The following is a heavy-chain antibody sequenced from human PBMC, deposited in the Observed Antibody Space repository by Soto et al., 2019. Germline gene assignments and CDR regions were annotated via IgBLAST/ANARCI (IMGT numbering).Heavy chain of an antibody. J-gene: IGHJ4*02. Sequence: LGESLKISCKCSGYSFTSYWISWVRQMPGKGLEWMGRIDPSDSYTNYSPSFQGHVTISADKSISTAYLQWSSLKASDTAMYYCARSTTMVRPLDYWGQGTLVTVSS. CDR3: ARSTTMVRPLDY. CDR2: IDPSDSYT. CDR1: GYSFTSYW. V-gene: IGHV5-10-1*01. D-gene: IGHD3-10*01.